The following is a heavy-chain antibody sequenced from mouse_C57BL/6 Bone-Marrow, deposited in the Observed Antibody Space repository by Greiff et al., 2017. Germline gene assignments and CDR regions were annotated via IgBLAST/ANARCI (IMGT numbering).Heavy chain of an antibody. CDR3: AREGHYYGSSYYAMDY. J-gene: IGHJ4*01. CDR2: IHPNSGST. Sequence: QVQLQQPGAELVKPGASVKLSCKASGYTFTSYWMHWVKQRPGQGLEWIGMIHPNSGSTNYNEKFKSKDTLTVDKSSSTAYMQLSSLTSEDSAVYYCAREGHYYGSSYYAMDYWGQGTSVTVSS. V-gene: IGHV1-64*01. CDR1: GYTFTSYW. D-gene: IGHD1-1*01.